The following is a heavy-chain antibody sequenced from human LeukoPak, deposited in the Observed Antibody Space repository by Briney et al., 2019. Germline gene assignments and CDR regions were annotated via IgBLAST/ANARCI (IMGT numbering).Heavy chain of an antibody. J-gene: IGHJ4*02. D-gene: IGHD2-2*01. CDR1: GYTFTSYY. CDR3: ARDYCSSTSCLFDC. V-gene: IGHV1-46*01. CDR2: INPSGGST. Sequence: ASVKVSCKESGYTFTSYYMHWVRQAPGQGLEWMGIINPSGGSTSYAQKFQGRVTMTRDTSISTAYMELSRLRSDDTAVYYCARDYCSSTSCLFDCWGQGTLVTVSS.